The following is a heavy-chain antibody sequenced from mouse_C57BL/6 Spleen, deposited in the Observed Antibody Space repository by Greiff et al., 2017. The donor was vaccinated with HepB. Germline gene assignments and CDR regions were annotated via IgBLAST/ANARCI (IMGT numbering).Heavy chain of an antibody. CDR1: GFSLTSYG. CDR2: IWSGGST. D-gene: IGHD2-4*01. J-gene: IGHJ1*03. V-gene: IGHV2-2*01. Sequence: VKLQESGPGLVQPSQSLSITCTVSGFSLTSYGVHWVRQSPGKGLEWLGVIWSGGSTDYNAAFISRLSISKDNSKSQVFFKMNSLQADDTAIYYCARNDYDPWYFDVWGTGTTVTVSS. CDR3: ARNDYDPWYFDV.